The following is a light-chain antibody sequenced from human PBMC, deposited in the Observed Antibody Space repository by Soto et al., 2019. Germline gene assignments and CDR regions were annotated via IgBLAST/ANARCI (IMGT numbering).Light chain of an antibody. V-gene: IGLV2-14*01. J-gene: IGLJ1*01. CDR1: STDIGYHTY. CDR3: RASSISDTPYV. CDR2: EVS. Sequence: QSALTQPASATGSPGQSITISCTGTSTDIGYHTYVSWYQQHTGKAPELLIFEVSSRPSGISDRVSGSKSGNTASLTISGLQAEDEADYYCRASSISDTPYVFGGGTKVTDL.